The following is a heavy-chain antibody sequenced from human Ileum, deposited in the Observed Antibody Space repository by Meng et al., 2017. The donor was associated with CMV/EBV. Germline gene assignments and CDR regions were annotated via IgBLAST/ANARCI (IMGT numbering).Heavy chain of an antibody. V-gene: IGHV3-11*06. Sequence: GGSLRLSCTASGFTVSQHYMSWIRQAPGKGLEWVSSISSGSSYIYYSDSLKGRFTISRDNTKNSLYLQMNSLRAEDTAIYYCARGGRDAYCSGGSCFFHWGQGTLVTVSS. J-gene: IGHJ4*02. CDR1: GFTVSQHY. CDR3: ARGGRDAYCSGGSCFFH. CDR2: ISSGSSYI. D-gene: IGHD2-15*01.